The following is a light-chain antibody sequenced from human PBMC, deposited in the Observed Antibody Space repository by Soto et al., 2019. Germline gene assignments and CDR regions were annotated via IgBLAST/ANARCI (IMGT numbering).Light chain of an antibody. J-gene: IGKJ2*01. V-gene: IGKV1-39*01. Sequence: DIQMTQSPSSLSASVGDRVTITCRATQSISSYLSWYQQKPGKAPKLLIYAASTFQSGVPSRFSGSGSGTDFTLTISSLQPEAFATYYCQQSFSTPYTFGQGTKLEIK. CDR3: QQSFSTPYT. CDR1: QSISSY. CDR2: AAS.